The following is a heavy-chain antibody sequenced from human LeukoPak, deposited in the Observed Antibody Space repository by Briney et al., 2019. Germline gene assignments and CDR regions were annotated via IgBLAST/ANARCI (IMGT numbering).Heavy chain of an antibody. CDR1: GDTFTRYG. CDR2: ISTYNGHT. J-gene: IGHJ4*02. D-gene: IGHD1-1*01. CDR3: ARVARTTGTTDFDY. V-gene: IGHV1-18*04. Sequence: ASVKVSCKASGDTFTRYGISWVRQAPGQGLEWMGWISTYNGHTKYARKLQGRVTMTTDTSTTTAYMELRSLTSDDTAVYYCARVARTTGTTDFDYWGQGTLVTVSS.